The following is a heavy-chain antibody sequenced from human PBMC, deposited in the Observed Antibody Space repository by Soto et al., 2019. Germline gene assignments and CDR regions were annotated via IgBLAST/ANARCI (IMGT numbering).Heavy chain of an antibody. CDR2: IYYSGST. D-gene: IGHD2-8*01. Sequence: SETLCLTSTVSGGSISSYYWSWIRQPPGKGLEWIGYIYYSGSTNYNPSLKSRVTISVDTSKNQFSLKLSSVTAADTAVYYCARDRWAYCTNGVCYTDLYSNYYYGMDVWGQGTTVTVSS. CDR3: ARDRWAYCTNGVCYTDLYSNYYYGMDV. V-gene: IGHV4-59*12. CDR1: GGSISSYY. J-gene: IGHJ6*02.